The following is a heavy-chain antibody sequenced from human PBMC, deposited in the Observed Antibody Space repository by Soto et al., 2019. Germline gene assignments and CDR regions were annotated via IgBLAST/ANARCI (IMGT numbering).Heavy chain of an antibody. CDR1: GGSMRNYY. D-gene: IGHD6-6*01. J-gene: IGHJ4*02. CDR2: VYHSGST. Sequence: PSETLSLTCSVSGGSMRNYYWSWIRQPPGRGLEWIGYVYHSGSTNYNPSLKGRVSMSVDVSRNHFSLTLHSVTAADTAVYFCTSSYSTSSSPDYWGQGTLVTVSS. CDR3: TSSYSTSSSPDY. V-gene: IGHV4-59*01.